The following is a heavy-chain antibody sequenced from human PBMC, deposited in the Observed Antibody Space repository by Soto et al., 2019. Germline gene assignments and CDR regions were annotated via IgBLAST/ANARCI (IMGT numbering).Heavy chain of an antibody. J-gene: IGHJ6*02. CDR2: IVVGSGDT. V-gene: IGHV1-58*01. CDR1: GFSFGYSA. CDR3: AADRIIFCSGGRCYSPFSMDV. D-gene: IGHD2-15*01. Sequence: VKVSFQSTGFSFGYSAVHWVGQARCRRLEWIGWIVVGSGDTNYAQKFQERVIISRDMSTTTAYMELRSLTAEDTAVYFCAADRIIFCSGGRCYSPFSMDVWGQGTPVTVSS.